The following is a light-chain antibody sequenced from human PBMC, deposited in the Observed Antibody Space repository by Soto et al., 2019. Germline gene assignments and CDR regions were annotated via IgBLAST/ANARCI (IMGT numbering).Light chain of an antibody. Sequence: EIVLTQSPGTLSLSPGERATLSSRASQSVSSSYLAWYQQKPGQAPRLLIYGASSRATGIPDRFSGSGSGTDFTLSISRLEPEDFAVYYCEQYGSSPPFGPGTKVDI. CDR3: EQYGSSPP. V-gene: IGKV3-20*01. CDR2: GAS. J-gene: IGKJ3*01. CDR1: QSVSSSY.